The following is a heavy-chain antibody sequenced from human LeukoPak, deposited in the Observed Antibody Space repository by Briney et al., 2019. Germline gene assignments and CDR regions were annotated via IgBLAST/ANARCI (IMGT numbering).Heavy chain of an antibody. CDR3: GPLIGGY. CDR1: GFSFSTSG. Sequence: PGGSLRLSCAASGFSFSTSGMHWVRQAPGKGLEWVAFIRYDDSDKYYADSVRGRFTIPRDNSKNTLYLQMHSLRPEDTAVYYCGPLIGGYWGQGARVTVSS. D-gene: IGHD2-21*01. V-gene: IGHV3-30*02. CDR2: IRYDDSDK. J-gene: IGHJ4*02.